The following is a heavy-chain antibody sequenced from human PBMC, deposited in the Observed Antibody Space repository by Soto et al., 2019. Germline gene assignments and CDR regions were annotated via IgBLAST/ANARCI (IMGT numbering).Heavy chain of an antibody. V-gene: IGHV3-49*03. CDR2: IRSKAYGETT. Sequence: GGSLRLSCTWSGFTFGDYAISWSRQAPGKGLEWVGVIRSKAYGETTDYAASVKGRFTILRDNSKSIAYLQLNSLQSDDTGVYYCTRYTYTSRYSYFGMDVWGHGTTVTVSS. D-gene: IGHD2-2*01. J-gene: IGHJ6*02. CDR1: GFTFGDYA. CDR3: TRYTYTSRYSYFGMDV.